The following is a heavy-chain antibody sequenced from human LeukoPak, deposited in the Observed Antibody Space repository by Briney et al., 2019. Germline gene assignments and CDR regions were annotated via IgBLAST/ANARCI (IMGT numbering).Heavy chain of an antibody. V-gene: IGHV3-30*02. CDR2: IRYDGSNK. D-gene: IGHD3-22*01. CDR3: AKDYYDSSGYPRYFDY. J-gene: IGHJ4*02. CDR1: GFTFSSYG. Sequence: PGGSLRLSCGASGFTFSSYGMHWVRQAPGKGLEWVAFIRYDGSNKYYADSVKGRFTISRDNSKNTLYLQMNSLRAEDTAVYYCAKDYYDSSGYPRYFDYWGQGTLVTVSS.